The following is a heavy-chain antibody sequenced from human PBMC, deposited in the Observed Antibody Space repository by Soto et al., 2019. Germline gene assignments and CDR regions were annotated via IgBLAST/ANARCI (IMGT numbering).Heavy chain of an antibody. CDR1: GFTFSSYA. Sequence: GGSLRLSCAASGFTFSSYAMSWVLQAPGQGLEWVSALSGSGGSTYYADSLKGRFAISRDNSKNTLYLQRNSLRAEDTAVYYCAKDMAITMIVVSHDDFDRWGQGKMVT. CDR2: LSGSGGST. D-gene: IGHD3-22*01. CDR3: AKDMAITMIVVSHDDFDR. V-gene: IGHV3-23*01. J-gene: IGHJ3*02.